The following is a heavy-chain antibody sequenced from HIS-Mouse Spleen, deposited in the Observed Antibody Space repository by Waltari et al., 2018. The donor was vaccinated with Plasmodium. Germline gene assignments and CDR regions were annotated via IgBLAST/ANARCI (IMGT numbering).Heavy chain of an antibody. Sequence: EVQLVESGGGLVQPGRSLRLSCAASGFTFVDYAMHWVRQAPGKGLVWVSGISVKSGSIGYAASVKGRFTISRDNAKNALYLQMNSLRAEYTALYYCAKDILPSIAARLPDYWGQGTLVTVSS. CDR3: AKDILPSIAARLPDY. D-gene: IGHD6-6*01. J-gene: IGHJ4*02. V-gene: IGHV3-9*01. CDR1: GFTFVDYA. CDR2: ISVKSGSI.